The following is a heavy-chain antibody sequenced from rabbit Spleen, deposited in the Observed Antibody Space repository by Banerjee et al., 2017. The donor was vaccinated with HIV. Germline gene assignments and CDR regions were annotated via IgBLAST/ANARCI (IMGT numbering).Heavy chain of an antibody. J-gene: IGHJ4*01. D-gene: IGHD2-1*01. V-gene: IGHV1S47*01. CDR3: TRNAYGGWDL. CDR2: IYPVYGIT. CDR1: GFDISSYA. Sequence: QEQLRETGGGLVQPGGSLTLTCTASGFDISSYAIIWVRQAPGKGMEGIGGIYPVYGITNYTNWMKGRFTIYSDNAQNTVDLQVTSLTAADTATYFCTRNAYGGWDLWGPGTLVT.